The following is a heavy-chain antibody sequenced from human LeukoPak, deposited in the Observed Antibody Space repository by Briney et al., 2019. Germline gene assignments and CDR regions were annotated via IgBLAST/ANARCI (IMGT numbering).Heavy chain of an antibody. CDR1: GFTFSNAW. CDR2: IKSKIDGGTT. D-gene: IGHD3-10*01. J-gene: IGHJ4*02. Sequence: IPGGSLRLSCGASGFTFSNAWMSWVRQAPGKGLEWVGRIKSKIDGGTTDYAAPVKGRFTISRDDSKNTLFLQVNSLKIEDTAVYYCTTVTLRPVGLWGQGTLVTVSS. V-gene: IGHV3-15*05. CDR3: TTVTLRPVGL.